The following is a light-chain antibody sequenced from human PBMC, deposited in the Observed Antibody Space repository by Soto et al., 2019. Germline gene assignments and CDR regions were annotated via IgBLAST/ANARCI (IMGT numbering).Light chain of an antibody. Sequence: QSVLTQPTSVSGSPGQSITISCTGNHSDIGTYDYVSWYQQHPGRAPRLLIHGVTTRPSGISGRFSASKSGLTASLTISGLQPEDEADYYCSSFTSNRIYVFGPGTKVTAL. CDR3: SSFTSNRIYV. CDR2: GVT. V-gene: IGLV2-14*03. J-gene: IGLJ1*01. CDR1: HSDIGTYDY.